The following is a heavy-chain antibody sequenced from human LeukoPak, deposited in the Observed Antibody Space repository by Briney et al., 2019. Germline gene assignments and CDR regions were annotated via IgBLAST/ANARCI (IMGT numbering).Heavy chain of an antibody. CDR3: AKVAVEYYYGSGSFDY. V-gene: IGHV3-74*01. CDR2: INIDGSSG. J-gene: IGHJ4*02. CDR1: GFAFRSYW. Sequence: GGSLRLSCAASGFAFRSYWMHWVRQAPGKGLVWVSRINIDGSSGSYADSVEGRFTISRDNAKNTVYLQMNSLRAEDTAVYYCAKVAVEYYYGSGSFDYWGQGTLVTVSS. D-gene: IGHD3-10*01.